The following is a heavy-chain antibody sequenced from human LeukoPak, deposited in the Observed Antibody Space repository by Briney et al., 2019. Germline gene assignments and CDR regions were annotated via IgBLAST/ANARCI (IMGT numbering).Heavy chain of an antibody. Sequence: PGGSLRLSCAASGFTLTSYSMNWVRQAPGKGLEPVSYISSSSTTIDHAVTVKGPITITRDNAKNSLYLKKNSLRDEDADEYYCARDHRYSYGGYFEYWGQVTLVTVAS. CDR1: GFTLTSYS. CDR3: ARDHRYSYGGYFEY. CDR2: ISSSSTTI. D-gene: IGHD5-18*01. J-gene: IGHJ4*02. V-gene: IGHV3-48*02.